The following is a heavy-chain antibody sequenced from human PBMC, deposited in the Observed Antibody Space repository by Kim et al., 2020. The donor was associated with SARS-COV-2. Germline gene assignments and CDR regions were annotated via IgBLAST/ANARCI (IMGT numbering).Heavy chain of an antibody. CDR2: ITYDGSNQ. CDR1: GFTFSSYG. V-gene: IGHV3-30*03. J-gene: IGHJ4*02. D-gene: IGHD6-25*01. Sequence: GVSLRLSCAASGFTFSSYGIHWVRQAPGKGLEWVALITYDGSNQYYADSVKGRFTISRDNSMNTLYLQLNSLRTEDTAVYYCARKIAASGYSDFWGQGTLVTVSS. CDR3: ARKIAASGYSDF.